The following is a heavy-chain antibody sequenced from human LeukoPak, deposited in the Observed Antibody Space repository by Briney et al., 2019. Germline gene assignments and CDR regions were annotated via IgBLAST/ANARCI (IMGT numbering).Heavy chain of an antibody. D-gene: IGHD6-6*01. Sequence: GGSLRLSCAASGFTFSAYSMTWVRQAPGKGLEWVSYISSNSRTVNYADSVKGRFTISRDTAKNSLYLQMNSLRAEDTAVYYCARGGAARPDYWGQGTLVTVSS. CDR1: GFTFSAYS. V-gene: IGHV3-48*01. CDR2: ISSNSRTV. J-gene: IGHJ4*02. CDR3: ARGGAARPDY.